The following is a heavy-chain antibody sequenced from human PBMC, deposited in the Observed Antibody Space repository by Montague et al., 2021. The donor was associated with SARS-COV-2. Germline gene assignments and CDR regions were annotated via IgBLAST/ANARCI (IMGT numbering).Heavy chain of an antibody. Sequence: SETLSLTCTVSGGSISSSSYYWGWLRQPPGKGLEWIGSIYYSGSTYYNPSLKSRVTMSVDTPKNQVSLKLTSVTAADTAVYYCARHLRVTTVTSHMYHYAMDVWGQGATVTVSS. J-gene: IGHJ6*02. CDR3: ARHLRVTTVTSHMYHYAMDV. D-gene: IGHD4-11*01. CDR2: IYYSGST. CDR1: GGSISSSSYY. V-gene: IGHV4-39*01.